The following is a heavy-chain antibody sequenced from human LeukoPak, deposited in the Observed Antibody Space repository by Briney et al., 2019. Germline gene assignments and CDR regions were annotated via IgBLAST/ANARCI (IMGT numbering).Heavy chain of an antibody. J-gene: IGHJ3*02. CDR3: AREQLVERADAFDI. Sequence: PGGSLRLSCGASHFTFSIYWMSWVRQAPGKGLEWVANIKEDGNEKYYVDSVKGRFTISRDNTKNSLYLQMNSLRAEDTAAYYCAREQLVERADAFDIWGQGTMVTVSS. D-gene: IGHD1-1*01. CDR2: IKEDGNEK. V-gene: IGHV3-7*01. CDR1: HFTFSIYW.